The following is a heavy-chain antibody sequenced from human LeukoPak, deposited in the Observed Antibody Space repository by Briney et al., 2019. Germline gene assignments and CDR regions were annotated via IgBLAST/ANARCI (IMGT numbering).Heavy chain of an antibody. Sequence: PGGSLRLSCTASGFTFSTYAMNWVRQAPGKGLEWVALITCDGTNKHYADSVKGRFTISRDNSKNSLDLQMNSLRAEDTAVYYCARCSGWAFKNWGQGTLVTVSS. D-gene: IGHD6-19*01. CDR1: GFTFSTYA. CDR2: ITCDGTNK. CDR3: ARCSGWAFKN. V-gene: IGHV3-30*04. J-gene: IGHJ4*02.